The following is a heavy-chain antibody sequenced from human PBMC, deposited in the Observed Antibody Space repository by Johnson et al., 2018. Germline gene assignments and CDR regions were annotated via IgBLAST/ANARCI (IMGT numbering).Heavy chain of an antibody. CDR2: IWYDGSSK. V-gene: IGHV3-33*06. CDR1: GFTFSSYG. D-gene: IGHD3-10*01. Sequence: VQLVESGGGVVQPGRSLRLSCAASGFTFSSYGMHWVRQAPGKGLEWVAVIWYDGSSKFSADSVKGRFTISRDNSKNILYLQMNSLRTEDTAVYYCAKDSHYSGSRYMDVWCKGTTVTVSS. CDR3: AKDSHYSGSRYMDV. J-gene: IGHJ6*03.